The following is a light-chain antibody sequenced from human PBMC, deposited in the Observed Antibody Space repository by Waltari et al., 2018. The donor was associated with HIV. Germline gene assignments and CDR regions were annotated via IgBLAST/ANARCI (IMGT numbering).Light chain of an antibody. CDR3: QVWDPLSDHPV. Sequence: SHVLSQPPSVSVAPGKTASVTCGGDNLGSKSVHWYQQRPGQAPLLIIFYNSDRPSGIPERFSGSNSVGTATLTISRVEAGDEADYYCQVWDPLSDHPVFGTGTKVTVL. CDR1: NLGSKS. J-gene: IGLJ1*01. V-gene: IGLV3-21*04. CDR2: YNS.